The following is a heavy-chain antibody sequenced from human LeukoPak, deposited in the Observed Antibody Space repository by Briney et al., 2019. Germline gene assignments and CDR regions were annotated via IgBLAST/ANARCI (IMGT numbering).Heavy chain of an antibody. CDR2: IWYDGSNK. CDR1: GFTFSSYG. Sequence: GGSLRLSCAASGFTFSSYGRRWVRQTPGKGLEWVAVIWYDGSNKYYADSVTGRFPTSRDNSKHTLYLQMTSLTAEDTAVYYCARNPPGDTAIAVDFWGQGTLVTVSS. V-gene: IGHV3-33*01. J-gene: IGHJ4*02. D-gene: IGHD5-18*01. CDR3: ARNPPGDTAIAVDF.